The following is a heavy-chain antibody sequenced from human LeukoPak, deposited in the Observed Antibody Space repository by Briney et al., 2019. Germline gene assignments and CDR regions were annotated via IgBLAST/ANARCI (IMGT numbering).Heavy chain of an antibody. Sequence: SETLSLTCAVYGGSFSGYYWSWIRQPPGKGLEWIGEINHSGSTNYNPSLKSRVTISVDTSKNQFSLQLNSVTPEDTAVYYCARDGYNYYYYYGMDVWGQGTTVTVSS. CDR2: INHSGST. CDR3: ARDGYNYYYYYGMDV. J-gene: IGHJ6*02. D-gene: IGHD5-24*01. V-gene: IGHV4-34*01. CDR1: GGSFSGYY.